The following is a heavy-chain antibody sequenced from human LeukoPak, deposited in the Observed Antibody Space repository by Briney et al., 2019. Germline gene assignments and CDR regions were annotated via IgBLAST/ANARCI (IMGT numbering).Heavy chain of an antibody. CDR2: INPNSGGT. CDR3: ARVVTGGATFYFQH. CDR1: GYTFTGYY. V-gene: IGHV1-2*02. J-gene: IGHJ1*01. D-gene: IGHD1-26*01. Sequence: ASVKVSCKASGYTFTGYYMHWVRQAPGQGLEWMGWINPNSGGTNYAQKFQGRVTMTRDTSISTAYMELSRLRSEDTAVYYCARVVTGGATFYFQHWGQGTLVTVSS.